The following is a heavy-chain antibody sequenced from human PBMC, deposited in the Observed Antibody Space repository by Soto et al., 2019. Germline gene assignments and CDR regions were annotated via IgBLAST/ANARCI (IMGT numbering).Heavy chain of an antibody. CDR3: ARHNYGSGSTYFDY. V-gene: IGHV4-59*08. CDR2: IYYSGSN. CDR1: GGSISSYY. J-gene: IGHJ4*02. D-gene: IGHD3-10*01. Sequence: SETLSLTCTVSGGSISSYYWSWIRQPPGKGLEWIGYIYYSGSNNYNPSLKSRVTISVDTSKNQFSLKLNSMTAADTAVYYCARHNYGSGSTYFDYWGQGTLVTVSS.